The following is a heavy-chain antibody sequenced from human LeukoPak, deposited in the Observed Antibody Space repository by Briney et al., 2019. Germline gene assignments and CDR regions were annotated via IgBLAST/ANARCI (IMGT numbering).Heavy chain of an antibody. Sequence: GGSLRLSCAASGFTFSNYDMHWVRQAPGKGLEWVSGICTAGDIYYPASVTGRFTISRENAKNSLYLQMNSLSAGDTAVYYFARDPGRYYMDVWGKGTPVTVSS. CDR1: GFTFSNYD. CDR2: ICTAGDI. CDR3: ARDPGRYYMDV. J-gene: IGHJ6*03. V-gene: IGHV3-13*01.